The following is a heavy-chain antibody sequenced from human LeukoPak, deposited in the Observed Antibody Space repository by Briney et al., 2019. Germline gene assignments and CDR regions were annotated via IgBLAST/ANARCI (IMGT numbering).Heavy chain of an antibody. CDR2: IIPILGIA. D-gene: IGHD3-22*01. Sequence: RRASVKVSCKASGGTFSSYAISWVRQAPGQGLEWMGRIIPILGIANYAQKFQGRVTITADKSTSTAYMELSSLRSEDTAVYYCATRYYDSSGYYSPFDYWGQGTLVTVSS. CDR3: ATRYYDSSGYYSPFDY. J-gene: IGHJ4*02. CDR1: GGTFSSYA. V-gene: IGHV1-69*04.